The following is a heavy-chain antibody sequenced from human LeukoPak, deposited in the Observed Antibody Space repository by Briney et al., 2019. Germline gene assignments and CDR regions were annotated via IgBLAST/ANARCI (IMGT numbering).Heavy chain of an antibody. J-gene: IGHJ4*02. V-gene: IGHV3-9*01. D-gene: IGHD6-13*01. CDR3: AKDRFIAAAGLFDY. CDR1: GFTFSSYS. CDR2: ISWNSGSI. Sequence: PGGSLRLSCAASGFTFSSYSMHWVRQAPGKGLEWVSGISWNSGSIGYADSVKGRFTISRDNAKNSLYLQMNSLRAEDTALYYCAKDRFIAAAGLFDYWGQGTLVTVSS.